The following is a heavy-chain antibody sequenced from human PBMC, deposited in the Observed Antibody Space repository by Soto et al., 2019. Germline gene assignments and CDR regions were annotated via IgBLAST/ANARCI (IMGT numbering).Heavy chain of an antibody. D-gene: IGHD2-21*02. J-gene: IGHJ6*02. CDR2: INTDGSSI. CDR1: GFSFSSYW. V-gene: IGHV3-74*01. CDR3: VRDLQGLLYYDYGMDV. Sequence: PGGSLRLSCAASGFSFSSYWMHWVRQAPGKGLVWVSRINTDGSSIRYADSVKGRYTISRDNAKNSLYLQMNSLRAEDTAVYYCVRDLQGLLYYDYGMDVWGQGTTVTVSS.